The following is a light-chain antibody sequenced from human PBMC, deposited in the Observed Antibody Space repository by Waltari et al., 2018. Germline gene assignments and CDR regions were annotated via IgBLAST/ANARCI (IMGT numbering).Light chain of an antibody. V-gene: IGLV2-23*02. J-gene: IGLJ2*01. CDR2: EVT. Sequence: QSVLTQPPSAAGTPGPRVTIPCSGSSPNIGSHPVNGYQPPPRTAPKLMIFEVTKRPSGVSNRFSGSKSGNTASLTISGLQAEDEADYYCCSYAGSSTFEVVFGGGTKLTVL. CDR3: CSYAGSSTFEVV. CDR1: SPNIGSHP.